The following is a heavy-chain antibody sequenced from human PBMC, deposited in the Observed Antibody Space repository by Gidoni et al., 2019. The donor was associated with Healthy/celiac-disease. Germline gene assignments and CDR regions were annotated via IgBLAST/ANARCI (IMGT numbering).Heavy chain of an antibody. CDR3: AIPLEWEEDDAFDI. CDR1: GFTFSSYS. J-gene: IGHJ3*02. CDR2: ISSSSSYI. V-gene: IGHV3-21*01. Sequence: EVQLVESGGGLVKPGGSLRLSCAASGFTFSSYSMNWVRQAPGKGLEWVSSISSSSSYIYYADSVKGRFTISRDNAKNSLYLQMNSLRAEDTAVYYCAIPLEWEEDDAFDIWGQGTMVTVSS. D-gene: IGHD1-26*01.